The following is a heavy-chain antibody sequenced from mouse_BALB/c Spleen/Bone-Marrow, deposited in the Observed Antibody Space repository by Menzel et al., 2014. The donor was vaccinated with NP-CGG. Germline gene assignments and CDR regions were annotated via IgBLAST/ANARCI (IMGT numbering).Heavy chain of an antibody. V-gene: IGHV5-17*02. D-gene: IGHD2-4*01. Sequence: EVHLVESGGGLVQPGGSRKLSCAASGFTFSRSGMHWVRQAPEKGLEWVAYISSGSSTIYYADTMKGRFTISRDNPKNTLFLQMTSLRSEDTAMYYCARSRSTMITTGSMDYWGQVTSVSVSA. CDR1: GFTFSRSG. CDR2: ISSGSSTI. J-gene: IGHJ4*01. CDR3: ARSRSTMITTGSMDY.